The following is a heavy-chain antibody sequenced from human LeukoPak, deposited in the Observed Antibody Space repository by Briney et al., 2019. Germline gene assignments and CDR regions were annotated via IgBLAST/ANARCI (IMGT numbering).Heavy chain of an antibody. CDR2: IVAGGGGS. J-gene: IGHJ4*02. D-gene: IGHD3-10*01. V-gene: IGHV3-23*01. CDR1: GFTFSSYG. CDR3: AKEPTGAFDC. Sequence: PGRSLRLSCAASGFTFSSYGMHWVRQAPGKGLQWVSAIVAGGGGSAYADSVKGRFTISRDNSKNTLYLEMNSLRAEDTAVYHCAKEPTGAFDCWGQGTLVTVSS.